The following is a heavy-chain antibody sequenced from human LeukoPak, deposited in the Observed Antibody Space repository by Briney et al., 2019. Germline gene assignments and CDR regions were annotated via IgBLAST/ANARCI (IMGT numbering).Heavy chain of an antibody. CDR2: IIPIFGTA. Sequence: SVKVSCKASGGTFSSYAISWVRQAPGQGLEWMGGIIPIFGTANYAQKFQGRVTITADKSTSTAYMELSSLRSEDTAVYYCARDLAPTDVVVKVWAAFDIWGQGTMVTVSS. J-gene: IGHJ3*02. CDR3: ARDLAPTDVVVKVWAAFDI. CDR1: GGTFSSYA. V-gene: IGHV1-69*06. D-gene: IGHD3-22*01.